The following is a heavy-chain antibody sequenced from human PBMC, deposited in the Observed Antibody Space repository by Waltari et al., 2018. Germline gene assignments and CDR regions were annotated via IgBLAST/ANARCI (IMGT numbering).Heavy chain of an antibody. CDR2: INPNRSGK. V-gene: IGHV1-2*02. D-gene: IGHD2-2*01. Sequence: QVQLVQSGAEVKKPGASVKVSCKASGYTFTGYYMHWVRQAPGQGLEWMGWINPNRSGKKDAQKFQGRVTMTRETSISTAYMELSRLRSDDTAVYYCARGVVVVPAAIWSMGWFDPWGQGTLVTVSS. J-gene: IGHJ5*02. CDR3: ARGVVVVPAAIWSMGWFDP. CDR1: GYTFTGYY.